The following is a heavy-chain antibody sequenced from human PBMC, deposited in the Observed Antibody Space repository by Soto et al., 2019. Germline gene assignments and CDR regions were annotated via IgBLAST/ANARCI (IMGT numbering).Heavy chain of an antibody. J-gene: IGHJ5*01. CDR3: ASMIGDPVLSFDS. V-gene: IGHV4-59*01. D-gene: IGHD3-10*02. CDR2: IFYIGST. CDR1: GGSISSYY. Sequence: QVQLQESGPGLVKPSETLSLTCTVSGGSISSYYWSWIRQPPGKGLEWIGFIFYIGSTSYNPSLMIRVTISIDTSEYQFSLKLNSLTAAETAVYYCASMIGDPVLSFDSWGQGTLVAVSS.